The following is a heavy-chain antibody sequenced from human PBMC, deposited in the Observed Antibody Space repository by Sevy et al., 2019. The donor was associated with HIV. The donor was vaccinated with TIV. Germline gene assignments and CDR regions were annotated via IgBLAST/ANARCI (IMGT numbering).Heavy chain of an antibody. Sequence: GGSLRLSCAASGFTFSSNWMHWVRQAPGKGLVWVSRINSDGSSTNYADSVKGRFTISRDNAKNTLYLQMNSLRAEDTAVYCCVRDAFVQVTIGGKKEGYFHHWGQGALVTVSS. CDR2: INSDGSST. D-gene: IGHD1-26*01. CDR3: VRDAFVQVTIGGKKEGYFHH. V-gene: IGHV3-74*01. CDR1: GFTFSSNW. J-gene: IGHJ1*01.